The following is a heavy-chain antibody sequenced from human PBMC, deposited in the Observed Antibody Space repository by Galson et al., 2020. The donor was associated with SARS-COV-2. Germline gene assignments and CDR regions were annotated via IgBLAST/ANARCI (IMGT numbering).Heavy chain of an antibody. V-gene: IGHV4-61*02. J-gene: IGHJ6*02. CDR2: IYTRGST. CDR3: ARGGAANDLWSGYYIGWGGDYYYGMDV. D-gene: IGHD3-3*01. Sequence: SETLSLTCTVSGGSISSGSYYWSWIRQPAGQGLEWIGRIYTRGSTNSNPSLKSRLTISVDTSKNQFSLKLSSVTAADTAVYYCARGGAANDLWSGYYIGWGGDYYYGMDVWGQGTTVTVSS. CDR1: GGSISSGSYY.